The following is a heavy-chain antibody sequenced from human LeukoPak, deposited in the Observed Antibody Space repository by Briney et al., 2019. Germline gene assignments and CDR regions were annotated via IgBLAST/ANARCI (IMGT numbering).Heavy chain of an antibody. Sequence: GGSLRLSCAASGFTFSSYAMHWVRQAPGKGLEWVAVISYDGSNKYYADSVKGRFTISRDNSKNTLYLQMNSLRAEDTAVYYCARDIVVVPAAIYYYGMGVWGQGTTVTVSS. CDR2: ISYDGSNK. CDR1: GFTFSSYA. D-gene: IGHD2-2*01. V-gene: IGHV3-30-3*01. CDR3: ARDIVVVPAAIYYYGMGV. J-gene: IGHJ6*02.